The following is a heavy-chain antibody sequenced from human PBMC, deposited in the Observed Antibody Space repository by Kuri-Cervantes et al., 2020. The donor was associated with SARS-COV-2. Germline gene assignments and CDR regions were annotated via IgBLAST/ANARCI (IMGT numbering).Heavy chain of an antibody. CDR1: GYSINSGYY. Sequence: SETLSLTCTVSGYSINSGYYWGWIRQPPGKGLEWIGSIYYSGSTYYNPSLKSRVTMSVDTSKNQFSLKLSSVTAADTAVYYCARDFSHWFDPWGQGTLVTVSS. CDR3: ARDFSHWFDP. D-gene: IGHD2/OR15-2a*01. CDR2: IYYSGST. V-gene: IGHV4-38-2*02. J-gene: IGHJ5*02.